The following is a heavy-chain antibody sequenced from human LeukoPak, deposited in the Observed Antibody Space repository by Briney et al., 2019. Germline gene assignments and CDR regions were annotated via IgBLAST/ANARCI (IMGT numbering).Heavy chain of an antibody. CDR2: ISGDGGTT. V-gene: IGHV3-43*02. Sequence: GGSLRLSCSASGFTFSSYAMHWVRQAPGKGLEWVSFISGDGGTTYYTDSVKGRFTISRDNRETSLYLQMNSLRTADTALYYCAKDQGASGWGAFDYWGQGTLVTVSS. CDR1: GFTFSSYA. D-gene: IGHD6-19*01. CDR3: AKDQGASGWGAFDY. J-gene: IGHJ4*02.